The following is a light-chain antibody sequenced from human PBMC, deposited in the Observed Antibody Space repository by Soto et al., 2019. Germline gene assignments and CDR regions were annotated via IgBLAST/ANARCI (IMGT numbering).Light chain of an antibody. J-gene: IGLJ3*02. Sequence: QSVLTQPPSVSGAPGQRVTISCTGSSSNIGAGYDVHWYQQRPGTAPKLLIFGNTNRPSGVPDRFSGSKSGTSASLAITGLQAEDEGDYYCAAWDDSLSGVVFGGGTKLTVL. CDR1: SSNIGAGYD. CDR2: GNT. V-gene: IGLV1-40*01. CDR3: AAWDDSLSGVV.